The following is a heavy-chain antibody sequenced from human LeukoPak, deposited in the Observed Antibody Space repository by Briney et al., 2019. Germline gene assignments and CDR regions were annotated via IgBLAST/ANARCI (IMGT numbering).Heavy chain of an antibody. J-gene: IGHJ4*02. Sequence: PGGSLRLSCAASGFTFSSYAMHWVRQAPGKGLEWVAVISYDGSNKYYADSVKGRFTISRDNSKNTLYLQMNSLRAEDTAVYYCAREYGSGSSYYFDYWGQGTLVTVSS. V-gene: IGHV3-30-3*01. CDR2: ISYDGSNK. D-gene: IGHD3-10*01. CDR3: AREYGSGSSYYFDY. CDR1: GFTFSSYA.